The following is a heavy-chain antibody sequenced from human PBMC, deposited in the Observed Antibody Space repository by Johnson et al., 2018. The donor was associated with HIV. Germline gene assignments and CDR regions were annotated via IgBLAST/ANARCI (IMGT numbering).Heavy chain of an antibody. CDR1: GFTFSSYA. CDR2: ISGSGGST. D-gene: IGHD3-22*01. J-gene: IGHJ3*02. CDR3: ARDGHDRDDSFDI. Sequence: VQLVESGGDLVQPGGSLRLACAASGFTFSSYAMSWVRQAPGKGLEWVSAISGSGGSTFYADSVKGRFTISRDSSKNTLYLQMNSLGAEATAGYYFARDGHDRDDSFDIWGQGTMVTVSS. V-gene: IGHV3-23*04.